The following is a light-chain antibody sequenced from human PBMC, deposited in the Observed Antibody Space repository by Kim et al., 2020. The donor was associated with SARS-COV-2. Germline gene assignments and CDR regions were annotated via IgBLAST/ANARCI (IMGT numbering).Light chain of an antibody. CDR2: QDS. V-gene: IGLV3-1*01. Sequence: SYELTQPPSVSVSPGQTASITCSGDKLGDKYACWYQQKPAQSPVLVIYQDSKRPSGIPERFSGSNSGNTATLTISGTQARDEADYYCQAWDSSTEVFGTG. CDR3: QAWDSSTEV. J-gene: IGLJ1*01. CDR1: KLGDKY.